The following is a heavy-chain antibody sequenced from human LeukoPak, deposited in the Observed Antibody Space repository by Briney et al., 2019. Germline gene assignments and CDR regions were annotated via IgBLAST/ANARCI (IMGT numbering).Heavy chain of an antibody. V-gene: IGHV3-66*01. J-gene: IGHJ4*02. D-gene: IGHD1/OR15-1a*01. CDR2: IYTGGGT. CDR1: GYSVSDKP. Sequence: PGGSLRLSCAASGYSVSDKPMTWVREAAGEGLEWGSVIYTGGGTHYSESVRCRVDISRENSKNTLYLQRNSLGAEVTAWYYCADRPGSNRGPYDYWGQGTLVTVSS. CDR3: ADRPGSNRGPYDY.